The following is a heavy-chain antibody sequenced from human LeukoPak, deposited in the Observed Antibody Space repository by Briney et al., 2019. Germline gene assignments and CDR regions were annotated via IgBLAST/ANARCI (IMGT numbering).Heavy chain of an antibody. V-gene: IGHV1-69*06. CDR2: IIPIFGTA. CDR1: GYSFTNYA. CDR3: ARAWFCSGGSCQYYFDY. J-gene: IGHJ4*02. D-gene: IGHD2-15*01. Sequence: ASVKVSCKASGYSFTNYAMNWVRQAPGQGLEWMGGIIPIFGTANYAQKFQGRVTITADKSTSTAYMELSSLRSDDTAVYYCARAWFCSGGSCQYYFDYWGQGTLVTVSS.